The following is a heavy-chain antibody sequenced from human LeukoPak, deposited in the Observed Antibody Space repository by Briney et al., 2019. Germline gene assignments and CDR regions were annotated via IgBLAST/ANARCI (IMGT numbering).Heavy chain of an antibody. CDR1: GYTFTALH. Sequence: ASVNVSFKPSGYTFTALHIRLVRRAPGQPLEWIGWINPNTGSTNYPQQFQARVTMPTDTSIIPAYIELNTLRSDDTTFYYCSRGDVDTSGWDCFHFWGQGDLVTVSS. D-gene: IGHD6-19*01. CDR3: SRGDVDTSGWDCFHF. V-gene: IGHV1-2*02. J-gene: IGHJ4*02. CDR2: INPNTGST.